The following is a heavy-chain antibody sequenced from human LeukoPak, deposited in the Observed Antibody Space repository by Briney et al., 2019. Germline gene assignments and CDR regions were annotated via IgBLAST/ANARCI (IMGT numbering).Heavy chain of an antibody. CDR1: GGSISSGGYS. V-gene: IGHV4-30-2*01. J-gene: IGHJ4*02. Sequence: PSETLSLTCAVSGGSISSGGYSWSWIRQLPGKGLEWIGYIYHSGITYYNPSLKSRVTMSLDRSKNQFSLKLTSVTAADTAVYYCARRVVAIFYFDYWGQGALVTVSS. CDR2: IYHSGIT. D-gene: IGHD3-3*01. CDR3: ARRVVAIFYFDY.